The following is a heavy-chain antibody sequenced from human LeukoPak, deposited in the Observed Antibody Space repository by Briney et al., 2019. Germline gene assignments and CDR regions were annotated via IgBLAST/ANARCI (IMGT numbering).Heavy chain of an antibody. CDR3: ARDLGYCTNSVCHTRFGY. D-gene: IGHD2-8*01. V-gene: IGHV1-8*01. CDR2: MNPNSGNT. Sequence: ASVKVSCKASGYTFTSYDINWVRQATGQGLEWMGWMNPNSGNTGYAQKFQGRVTMTRNTSISTAYMELSSLRSEDTAVYYCARDLGYCTNSVCHTRFGYWGQGTLVAVSS. CDR1: GYTFTSYD. J-gene: IGHJ4*02.